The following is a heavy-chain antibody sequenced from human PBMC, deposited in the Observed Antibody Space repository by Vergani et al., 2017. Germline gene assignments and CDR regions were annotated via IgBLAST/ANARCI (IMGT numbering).Heavy chain of an antibody. CDR1: GFTFSSYW. CDR3: ARNVLLWFGELYYFDY. Sequence: EVQLVESGGGLVQPGGSLRLSCAASGFTFSSYWMSWVRQAPGKGLEWVANIKQDGSEKYYVDSVKGRFTISRDNAKNSLYLQMNSLRAEDTAVYYCARNVLLWFGELYYFDYWGQGTLVTVSS. J-gene: IGHJ4*02. D-gene: IGHD3-10*01. V-gene: IGHV3-7*01. CDR2: IKQDGSEK.